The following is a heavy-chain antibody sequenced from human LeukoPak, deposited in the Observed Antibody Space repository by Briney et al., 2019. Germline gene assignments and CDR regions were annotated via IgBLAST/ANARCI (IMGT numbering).Heavy chain of an antibody. Sequence: PSETLSLTCTVSGGSISSYYWSWIRQPPGKRLEWIGYIYYSGSTSYNPSLKSRVTISVDTSKNQISLKLSSVTAADTAVYYCARDRGVGFDPWGQGTLVTVSS. CDR2: IYYSGST. D-gene: IGHD2-15*01. J-gene: IGHJ5*02. CDR3: ARDRGVGFDP. V-gene: IGHV4-59*01. CDR1: GGSISSYY.